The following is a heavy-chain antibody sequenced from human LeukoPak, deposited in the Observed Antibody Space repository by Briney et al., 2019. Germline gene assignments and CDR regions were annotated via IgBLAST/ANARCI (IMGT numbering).Heavy chain of an antibody. J-gene: IGHJ4*02. D-gene: IGHD6-13*01. CDR3: ANTPGYSSSWYLYD. Sequence: GGSLRLSCAASGFTFSSYAMSWVRQAPGKGLEWVSAISGSGGSTYYADSVKGRFTISRDNSKNTLYLQMNSLRAEDTAVYYCANTPGYSSSWYLYDWGQGTLVTVSS. V-gene: IGHV3-23*01. CDR2: ISGSGGST. CDR1: GFTFSSYA.